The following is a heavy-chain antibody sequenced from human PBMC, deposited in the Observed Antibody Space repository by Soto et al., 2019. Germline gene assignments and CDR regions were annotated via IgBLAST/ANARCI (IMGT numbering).Heavy chain of an antibody. D-gene: IGHD6-19*01. Sequence: GSLRLSCAASGFTFSSYWMHWVRQAPGKVLEWVAVIWYDGSNKYYADSVKGRFTISRDNSKNTLYLQMNSLRAEDTAVYYCARPGYSSGRPETNFDYWGQGTLVTVSS. V-gene: IGHV3-33*08. CDR1: GFTFSSYW. CDR3: ARPGYSSGRPETNFDY. J-gene: IGHJ4*02. CDR2: IWYDGSNK.